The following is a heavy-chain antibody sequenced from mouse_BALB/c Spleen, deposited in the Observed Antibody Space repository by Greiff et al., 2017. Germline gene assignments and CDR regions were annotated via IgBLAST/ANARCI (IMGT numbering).Heavy chain of an antibody. CDR2: IYPGNSDT. D-gene: IGHD2-1*01. V-gene: IGHV1-5*01. CDR1: GYTFTSYW. Sequence: EVKLQQSGTVLARPGASVKMSCKASGYTFTSYWMHWVKQRPGQGLEWIGAIYPGNSDTSYNQKFKGKAKLTAVTSTSTAYMELSSLTNEDSAVYYCTRPIYYGNYPFAYWGQGTLVTVSA. J-gene: IGHJ3*01. CDR3: TRPIYYGNYPFAY.